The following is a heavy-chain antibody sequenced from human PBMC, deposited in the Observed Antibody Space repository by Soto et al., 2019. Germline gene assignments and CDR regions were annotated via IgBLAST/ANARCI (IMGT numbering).Heavy chain of an antibody. J-gene: IGHJ1*01. Sequence: QVQLVQSGAEVKKPGSSVKVSCKASGGTFSSYAISWVRRAPGQGLEGMGGIITIFGTENYAQKLQGRITITADESTSTAYMELSSLRSDDTAVYYCARDKQRYCSGGSCTIEHWGQGTLVTVSS. CDR3: ARDKQRYCSGGSCTIEH. CDR2: IITIFGTE. D-gene: IGHD2-15*01. V-gene: IGHV1-69*01. CDR1: GGTFSSYA.